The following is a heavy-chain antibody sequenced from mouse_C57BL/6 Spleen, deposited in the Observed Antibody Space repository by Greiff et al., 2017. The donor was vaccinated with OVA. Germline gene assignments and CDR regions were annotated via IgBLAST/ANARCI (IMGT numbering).Heavy chain of an antibody. D-gene: IGHD1-1*01. CDR2: IYPGSGST. CDR1: GYTFTSYW. V-gene: IGHV1-55*01. Sequence: QVQLQQPGAELVKPGASVKMSCKASGYTFTSYWITWVKQRPGQGLEWIGDIYPGSGSTNYNEKFKSKATLTVDTSSSTAYMQLSSLTSEDSAVYYCARYYYGSSYAWFAYGGQGTLVTVSA. J-gene: IGHJ3*01. CDR3: ARYYYGSSYAWFAY.